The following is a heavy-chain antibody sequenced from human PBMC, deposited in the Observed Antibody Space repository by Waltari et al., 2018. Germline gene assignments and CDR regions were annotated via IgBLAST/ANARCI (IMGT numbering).Heavy chain of an antibody. Sequence: EVQLVESGGGLVKPGGSLRLSCAASACPFNTYTMNWVRQAPGKGLEWVSSISSTSSDIYYADSVKGRFTISRDNAKSSLYLQLNSLRAEDTAVYYCAGGYSSYYGMDVWGQGTTVTVSS. J-gene: IGHJ6*02. D-gene: IGHD6-13*01. CDR2: ISSTSSDI. CDR1: ACPFNTYT. V-gene: IGHV3-21*02. CDR3: AGGYSSYYGMDV.